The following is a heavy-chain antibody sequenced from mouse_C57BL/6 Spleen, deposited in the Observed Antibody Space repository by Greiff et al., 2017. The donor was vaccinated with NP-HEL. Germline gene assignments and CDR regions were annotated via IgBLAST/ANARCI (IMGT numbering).Heavy chain of an antibody. CDR1: GFTFSSYG. V-gene: IGHV5-6*01. Sequence: EVMLVDSGGDLVKPGGSLKLSCAASGFTFSSYGMSWVRQTPDKRLEWVATISSGGSYTYYPDSVKGRFTISRDNAKNTLYLQMSSLKSEDTAMYYCARELTGTLDYWGQGTTLTVSS. CDR3: ARELTGTLDY. D-gene: IGHD4-1*01. J-gene: IGHJ2*01. CDR2: ISSGGSYT.